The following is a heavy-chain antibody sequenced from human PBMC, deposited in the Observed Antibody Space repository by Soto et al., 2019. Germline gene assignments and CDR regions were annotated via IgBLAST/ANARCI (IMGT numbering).Heavy chain of an antibody. CDR2: ISAYNGNT. D-gene: IGHD4-17*01. CDR3: ARDLGGDYVYAFDI. CDR1: GYTFTSCG. J-gene: IGHJ3*02. Sequence: ASVKVSCKACGYTFTSCGISWVRQAPGQGLEWMGWISAYNGNTNYAQKLQGRVTMTTDTSTSTAYMELRSLRSDDTAVYYCARDLGGDYVYAFDIWGQGTMVTVSS. V-gene: IGHV1-18*01.